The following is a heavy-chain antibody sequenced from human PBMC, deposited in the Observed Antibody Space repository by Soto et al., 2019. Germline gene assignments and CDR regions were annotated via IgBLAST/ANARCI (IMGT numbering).Heavy chain of an antibody. J-gene: IGHJ4*02. Sequence: ASVKVSCKASGYIFITYGMHWLRQAPGQGLEWMGWINTDDGNTRYSQKFQGRVTITRDTSASTAYMELSSLRSEDTAVYYCARPVSGGNYFFDYWGQGTLVTVSS. CDR1: GYIFITYG. CDR3: ARPVSGGNYFFDY. V-gene: IGHV1-3*04. CDR2: INTDDGNT. D-gene: IGHD1-1*01.